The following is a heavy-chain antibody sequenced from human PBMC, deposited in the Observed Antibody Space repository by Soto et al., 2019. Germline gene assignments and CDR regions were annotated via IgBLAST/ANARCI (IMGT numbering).Heavy chain of an antibody. CDR2: IYNSVNT. CDR3: ARGPSGDKVDY. Sequence: NPSETLSLTCAVSGGSISSGGYSWSWIRQPPGKDLEWIGHIYNSVNTYSNPSLKSRVTISADTSKNQFSLKLSSVTAADTAVYYCARGPSGDKVDYWGQGTLVTVSS. D-gene: IGHD3-10*01. V-gene: IGHV4-30-2*05. J-gene: IGHJ4*02. CDR1: GGSISSGGYS.